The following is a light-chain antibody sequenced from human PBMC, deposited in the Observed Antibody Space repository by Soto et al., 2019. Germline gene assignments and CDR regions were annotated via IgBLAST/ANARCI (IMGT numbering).Light chain of an antibody. Sequence: DILMTQSPSTLSASVGDRVTITCRASQSISSWLAWYQQKPGKAPKLLIYDASSLESGVQSRFSGSGSGTEFTMPISSLQPDDFATYYCQQYNSYSLLFTFGPGTKVDIK. CDR3: QQYNSYSLLFT. J-gene: IGKJ3*01. CDR2: DAS. V-gene: IGKV1-5*01. CDR1: QSISSW.